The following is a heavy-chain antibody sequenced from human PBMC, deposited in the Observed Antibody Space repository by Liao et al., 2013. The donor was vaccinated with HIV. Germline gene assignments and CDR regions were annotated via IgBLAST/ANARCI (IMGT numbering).Heavy chain of an antibody. CDR3: ARAKLAGYGSATHLDH. Sequence: QVQLQESGPGLVKPSQTLSLTCTVSGDSISSSEYFWSWIRQSPGKGLEWIGYIFHSGITYYNPSLQSRVTISIDTSRSQFSLKLRSVTATDTAVYYCARAKLAGYGSATHLDHWGQGTLVAVSS. D-gene: IGHD3-10*01. V-gene: IGHV4-30-4*08. CDR2: IFHSGIT. J-gene: IGHJ4*02. CDR1: GDSISSSEYF.